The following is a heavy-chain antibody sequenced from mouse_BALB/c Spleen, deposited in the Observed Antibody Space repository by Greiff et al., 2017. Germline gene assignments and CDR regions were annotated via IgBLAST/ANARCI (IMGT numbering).Heavy chain of an antibody. J-gene: IGHJ2*01. CDR2: IYPGSGST. Sequence: LQQPGSELVRPGASVKLSCKASGYTFTSYWMHWVKQRPGQGLEWIGNIYPGSGSTNYDEKFKSKATLTVDTSSSTAYMQLSSLTSEDSAVYYCTRGTYYRGGFDYWGQGTTLTVSS. CDR3: TRGTYYRGGFDY. CDR1: GYTFTSYW. V-gene: IGHV1S22*01. D-gene: IGHD2-12*01.